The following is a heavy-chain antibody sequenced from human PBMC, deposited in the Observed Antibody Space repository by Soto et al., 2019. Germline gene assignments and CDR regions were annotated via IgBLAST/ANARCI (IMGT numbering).Heavy chain of an antibody. J-gene: IGHJ6*03. V-gene: IGHV3-23*01. Sequence: GGSLRLSCAASGFTFSSYAMSWVRQAPGKGLEWVSAISGSGGSTYYADSVKGRFTISRDNSKNTLYLQMNSLRAADTTLYYCANTRDYYYYYMDVWGKGTTVTVSS. CDR3: ANTRDYYYYYMDV. CDR1: GFTFSSYA. CDR2: ISGSGGST. D-gene: IGHD2-15*01.